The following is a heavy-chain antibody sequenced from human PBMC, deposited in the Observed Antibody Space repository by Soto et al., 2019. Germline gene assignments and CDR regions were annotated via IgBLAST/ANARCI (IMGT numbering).Heavy chain of an antibody. CDR2: IIPIFGTA. V-gene: IGHV1-69*13. D-gene: IGHD1-26*01. CDR1: GGTFSSYA. J-gene: IGHJ3*02. CDR3: ARAFFKLEVLPPPYSFYI. Sequence: SVKVSCKASGGTFSSYAISWVRQAPGQGLEWMGGIIPIFGTANYAQKFQGRVTITADESTSTAYMELSSLRSEDTAVYYCARAFFKLEVLPPPYSFYILGPRTKVPVS.